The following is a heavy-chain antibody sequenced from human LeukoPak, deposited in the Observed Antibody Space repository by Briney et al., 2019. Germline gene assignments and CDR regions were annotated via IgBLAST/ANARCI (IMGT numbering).Heavy chain of an antibody. D-gene: IGHD1-26*01. V-gene: IGHV1-2*02. CDR1: GYTFTVYY. Sequence: ASVKVSCTASGYTFTVYYIHLVRQAPGQGLGWMGGINPNSGGTDLAQKVQGRVTITSARSISTASLELSRLRSDDTAVYYCARLSGSYYFDYWGQGTLVTVSS. CDR3: ARLSGSYYFDY. CDR2: INPNSGGT. J-gene: IGHJ4*02.